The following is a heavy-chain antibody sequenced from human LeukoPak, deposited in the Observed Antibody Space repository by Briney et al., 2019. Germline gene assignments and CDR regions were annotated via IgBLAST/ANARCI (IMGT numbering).Heavy chain of an antibody. V-gene: IGHV3-48*01. CDR3: AKIPAAMGDYYYYMDV. CDR2: ISSSSSTI. D-gene: IGHD2-2*01. CDR1: GFTFSSYS. Sequence: QTGGSLRLSCAASGFTFSSYSMNWVRQAPGKGLEWVSYISSSSSTIYYADSVKGRFTISRDNAKNSLYLQMNSLRAEDTAVYYCAKIPAAMGDYYYYMDVWGKGTTVTVSS. J-gene: IGHJ6*03.